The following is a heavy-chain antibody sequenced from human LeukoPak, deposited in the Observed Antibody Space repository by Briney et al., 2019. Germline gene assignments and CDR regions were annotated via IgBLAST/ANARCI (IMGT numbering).Heavy chain of an antibody. V-gene: IGHV4-34*01. CDR3: ARPGRSSGWFRAVFDY. Sequence: SETWSLTCAVYGGSFSGYYWSWVRQPPGKGLEWIGEINHSGSTNYNPSLKSRVTISVDTSKNQFSLKLSSVTAADTAVYYCARPGRSSGWFRAVFDYWGQGTLVTVSS. J-gene: IGHJ4*02. CDR2: INHSGST. D-gene: IGHD6-19*01. CDR1: GGSFSGYY.